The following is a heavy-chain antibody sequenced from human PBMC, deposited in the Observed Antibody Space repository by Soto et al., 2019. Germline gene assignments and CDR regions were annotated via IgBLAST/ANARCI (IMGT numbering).Heavy chain of an antibody. D-gene: IGHD2-2*01. J-gene: IGHJ6*03. CDR1: GYTFTGYY. V-gene: IGHV1-2*02. CDR3: ARDFVVVPAAIRSMDV. Sequence: QVQLVQSGAEVKKPGASVKVSCKASGYTFTGYYMHWVRQAPGQGLEWMGWINPNSGGTNYAQKFQGRVTMTTDTSTSTAYMELRSLRSDDTAVYYCARDFVVVPAAIRSMDVWGKGTTVTVSS. CDR2: INPNSGGT.